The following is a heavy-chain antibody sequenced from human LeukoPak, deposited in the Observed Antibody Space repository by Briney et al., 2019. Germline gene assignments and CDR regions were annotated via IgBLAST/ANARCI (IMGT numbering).Heavy chain of an antibody. CDR2: ITPSGGT. CDR1: GYTFTSYA. J-gene: IGHJ4*02. D-gene: IGHD5-24*01. V-gene: IGHV1-2*02. CDR3: ARERYGDGFAHFMY. Sequence: ASVKVSFNSSGYTFTSYAMHRLRQAPGQGLEWMGWITPSGGTNYPQKFQGRVAITRDTSITTAYMDLSRLTSDDTAVYYCARERYGDGFAHFMYCGQGDLVTVSS.